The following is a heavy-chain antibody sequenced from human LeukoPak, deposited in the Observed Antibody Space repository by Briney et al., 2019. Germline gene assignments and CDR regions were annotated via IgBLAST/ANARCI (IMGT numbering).Heavy chain of an antibody. CDR1: GFTFSSYS. J-gene: IGHJ4*02. CDR2: ISSSSSTI. Sequence: GGSLRLSCAASGFTFSSYSMNWVRQAPGKGLDWVSYISSSSSTIYYADSVKGRFTISRDYAKNSLYLQMNSLRAEDTAVYYCARDGGPPWLRSGYYFDYWGQGTLFTVSS. D-gene: IGHD5-12*01. V-gene: IGHV3-48*01. CDR3: ARDGGPPWLRSGYYFDY.